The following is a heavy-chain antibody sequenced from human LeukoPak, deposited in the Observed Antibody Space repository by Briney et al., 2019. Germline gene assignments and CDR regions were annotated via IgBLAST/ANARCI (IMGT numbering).Heavy chain of an antibody. V-gene: IGHV4-4*07. CDR2: FYTSGTT. CDR1: GGSTSTYS. CDR3: ARPGNYDFWSPYED. Sequence: SETLSLTCTVSGGSTSTYSWCWIRQAAGKRLEWIGCFYTSGTTNYNPSLKSRVAMSVDTSKNQFSLRLSSVTAADTAVYYCARPGNYDFWSPYEDWGQGSLVTVSS. D-gene: IGHD3-3*01. J-gene: IGHJ4*02.